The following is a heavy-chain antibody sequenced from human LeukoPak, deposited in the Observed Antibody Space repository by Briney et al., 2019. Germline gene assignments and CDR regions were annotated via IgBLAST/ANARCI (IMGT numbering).Heavy chain of an antibody. CDR2: ISYDGTNK. J-gene: IGHJ6*02. CDR3: AKAVGFGEAYGMDV. D-gene: IGHD3-10*01. Sequence: GGSLRLSCAASGFTFSNYAIHWIRQGPGKGLKWVAIISYDGTNKYYADSVKGRFRISRDNYKKTLDLKMNSLRPEDTAVYYCAKAVGFGEAYGMDVWGQGTTVTVSS. CDR1: GFTFSNYA. V-gene: IGHV3-30*18.